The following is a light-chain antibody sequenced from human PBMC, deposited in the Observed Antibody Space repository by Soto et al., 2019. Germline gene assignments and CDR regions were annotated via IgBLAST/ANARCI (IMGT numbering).Light chain of an antibody. CDR1: QIIKTFY. V-gene: IGKV3-20*01. CDR2: GVY. Sequence: IVLTQSPGTLSLSPGETATLSCRASQIIKTFYFGWYQQKPGQSPRLLIYGVYSRATGTPDRFSGSGSGTDFTLTISRLEPEDSAVYYCQFYGSSLITFGQGTRLENK. J-gene: IGKJ5*01. CDR3: QFYGSSLIT.